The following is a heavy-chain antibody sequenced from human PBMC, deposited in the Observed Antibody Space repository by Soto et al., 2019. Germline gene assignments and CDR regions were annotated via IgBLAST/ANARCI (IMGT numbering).Heavy chain of an antibody. D-gene: IGHD4-17*01. V-gene: IGHV3-23*01. J-gene: IGHJ1*01. CDR3: AKVGWDTMTTVTRGYFQH. CDR2: ISGRGGGT. CDR1: GFTFSSYA. Sequence: EVQLLESGGGLVQPGGSLRLSCAASGFTFSSYAMNWVRQAPGKGLEWVSTISGRGGGTYYADSVKGRFTISSDQSKNTLYLQMNSLRAEDTALYYCAKVGWDTMTTVTRGYFQHWGQDTLVTVSS.